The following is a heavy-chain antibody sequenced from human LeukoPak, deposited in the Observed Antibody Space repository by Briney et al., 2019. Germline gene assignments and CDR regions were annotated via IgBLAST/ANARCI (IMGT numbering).Heavy chain of an antibody. V-gene: IGHV1-46*01. CDR3: ARDGYDSSGYYYVWYFDY. D-gene: IGHD3-22*01. CDR1: GYTFTSYY. Sequence: ASVKVSCKASGYTFTSYYMHWVRQAPGQGLEWMGIINPSGGSTSYAQKFQGRVTMTRDTSTSTVYMELSSLRSEDTAVYYCARDGYDSSGYYYVWYFDYWGQGTLVTVSS. CDR2: INPSGGST. J-gene: IGHJ4*02.